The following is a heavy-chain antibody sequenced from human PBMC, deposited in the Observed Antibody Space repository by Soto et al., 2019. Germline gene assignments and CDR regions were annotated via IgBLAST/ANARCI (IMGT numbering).Heavy chain of an antibody. D-gene: IGHD2-8*01. CDR3: ARGLRMGTAYFDY. V-gene: IGHV4-34*01. CDR1: GGSFSGYY. Sequence: TLSLTCAVYGGSFSGYYWSWIRQPPGKGLEWIGEINHSGSTNYNPSLKSRVTISVDTSKNQFSLKLSSVTAADTAVYYCARGLRMGTAYFDYWGQGTLVTVSS. CDR2: INHSGST. J-gene: IGHJ4*02.